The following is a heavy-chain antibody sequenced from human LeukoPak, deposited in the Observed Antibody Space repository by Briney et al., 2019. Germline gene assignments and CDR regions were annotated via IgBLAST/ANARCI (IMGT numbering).Heavy chain of an antibody. D-gene: IGHD6-19*01. V-gene: IGHV3-7*03. Sequence: GGSLRLSCAASGLTFTNFRMCWVRQAPGKGLEWVANIKQDGSEKHYVDSVNGRFTISRDNAKDSLYLQMNSLRAEDTAVYYCAKDGPGGWYFDSWGQGTPVTVSS. CDR3: AKDGPGGWYFDS. J-gene: IGHJ4*02. CDR2: IKQDGSEK. CDR1: GLTFTNFR.